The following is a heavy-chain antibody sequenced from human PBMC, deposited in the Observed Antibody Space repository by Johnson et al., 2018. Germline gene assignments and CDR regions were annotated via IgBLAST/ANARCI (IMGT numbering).Heavy chain of an antibody. Sequence: VKLVESGAEVKKPGDSLKISCVNSGYSFTSHWIAWVRQMPGKGLEWMGIIYVGDSDTRYSPSFAGQVTISVDKSPSPPHLQWSSLKASDTAMYYCARGVFTGISWNDAFDIWGQGTMVTVSS. V-gene: IGHV5-51*01. CDR3: ARGVFTGISWNDAFDI. CDR2: IYVGDSDT. CDR1: GYSFTSHW. J-gene: IGHJ3*02. D-gene: IGHD6-13*01.